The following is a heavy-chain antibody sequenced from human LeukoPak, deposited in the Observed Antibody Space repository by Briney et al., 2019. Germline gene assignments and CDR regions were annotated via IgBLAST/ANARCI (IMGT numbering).Heavy chain of an antibody. CDR1: GFTFSSYE. D-gene: IGHD1-26*01. CDR3: AKGVGTSYHYHMDV. J-gene: IGHJ6*03. V-gene: IGHV3-48*03. Sequence: QPGGSLRLSCAASGFTFSSYEMNWVRQAPGKGQEWVSYISSSGSTIYYADSVKGRFTISRDNAKNSLYLQMNSLRAEDMALYYCAKGVGTSYHYHMDVWGKGTTVIVSS. CDR2: ISSSGSTI.